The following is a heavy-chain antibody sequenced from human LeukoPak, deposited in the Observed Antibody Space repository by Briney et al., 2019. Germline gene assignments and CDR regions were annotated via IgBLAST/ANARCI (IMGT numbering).Heavy chain of an antibody. D-gene: IGHD6-19*01. CDR2: IDNDGTFT. Sequence: GGSLRLSCSASGFTFSNYWMHWARQAPGKGLVWVTRIDNDGTFTNYADSVKGRFTISRDNAKKTLYLQMNGLRVEDTAVYYCIRGSNAWNGMDVWGQGTTVTVSS. J-gene: IGHJ6*02. CDR1: GFTFSNYW. CDR3: IRGSNAWNGMDV. V-gene: IGHV3-74*01.